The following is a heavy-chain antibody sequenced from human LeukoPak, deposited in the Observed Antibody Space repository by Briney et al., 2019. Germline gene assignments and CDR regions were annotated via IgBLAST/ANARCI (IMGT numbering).Heavy chain of an antibody. Sequence: GESLKISCKGSGYSFTSYWIGWVRQMPGKGLEWMGIIYPGDSDTRYSPSFQGQVTISADKSISTAYLQWSSLKASDTAMYYCARHPGPRYQLLLYLDYWGQGTLVTVSS. CDR1: GYSFTSYW. D-gene: IGHD2-2*01. V-gene: IGHV5-51*01. J-gene: IGHJ4*02. CDR2: IYPGDSDT. CDR3: ARHPGPRYQLLLYLDY.